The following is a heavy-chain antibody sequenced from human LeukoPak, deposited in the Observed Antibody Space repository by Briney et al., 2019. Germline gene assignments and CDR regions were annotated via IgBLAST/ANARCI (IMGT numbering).Heavy chain of an antibody. J-gene: IGHJ4*02. V-gene: IGHV1-2*02. Sequence: ASVKVSCKASGYTFTSYGISWVRQAPGPGLEWMGWINPNSGGTNYAQKFQGRVTMTRDTSISTAYMELSRLRSDDTAVYYCARGGEVVIQPDFDYWGQGTLVTVSS. CDR2: INPNSGGT. D-gene: IGHD3-22*01. CDR3: ARGGEVVIQPDFDY. CDR1: GYTFTSYG.